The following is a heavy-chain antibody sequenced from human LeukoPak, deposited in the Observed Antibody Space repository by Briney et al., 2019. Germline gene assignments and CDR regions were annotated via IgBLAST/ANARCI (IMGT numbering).Heavy chain of an antibody. D-gene: IGHD2-2*01. J-gene: IGHJ3*02. CDR2: IIPIFGTA. CDR3: ASYSVGPDCSSTSCPRSDAFDI. V-gene: IGHV1-69*05. Sequence: SVKVSCKASGGTFSSYAISWVRQAPGQGLEWMGGIIPIFGTANYAQKFQGRVTITTDESTSTAYMELSSLRSEDTAVYYCASYSVGPDCSSTSCPRSDAFDIWGQGTMVTVSS. CDR1: GGTFSSYA.